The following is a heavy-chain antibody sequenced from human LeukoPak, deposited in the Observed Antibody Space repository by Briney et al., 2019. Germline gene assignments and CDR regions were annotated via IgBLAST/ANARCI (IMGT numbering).Heavy chain of an antibody. D-gene: IGHD6-19*01. CDR2: IYYSGST. CDR3: ARPKAVAGTGGDDAFDI. J-gene: IGHJ3*02. V-gene: IGHV4-59*08. CDR1: GGSISSYY. Sequence: SETLSLTCTVSGGSISSYYWSWIRQPPGKGLEWIGYIYYSGSTNYNPSLKSRVTISVDTSKNQFSLKLSSVTAADTAVYYCARPKAVAGTGGDDAFDIWGQGTMVTVSS.